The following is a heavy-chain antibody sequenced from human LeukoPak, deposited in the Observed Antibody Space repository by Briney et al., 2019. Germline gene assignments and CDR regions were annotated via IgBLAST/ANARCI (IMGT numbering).Heavy chain of an antibody. CDR3: ARDKGSSGWLDY. Sequence: ASVKVSCKASGGTFSSYAISWVRQAPGQGLEWMGGIIPIFGTANYAQKFQGRVTITADESTSTAYMELSSLRSEDTAVYYCARDKGSSGWLDYWGQGTLVTVSS. CDR1: GGTFSSYA. D-gene: IGHD6-19*01. V-gene: IGHV1-69*13. CDR2: IIPIFGTA. J-gene: IGHJ4*02.